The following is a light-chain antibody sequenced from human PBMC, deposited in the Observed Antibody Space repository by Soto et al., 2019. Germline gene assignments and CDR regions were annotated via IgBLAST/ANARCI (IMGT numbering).Light chain of an antibody. J-gene: IGKJ5*01. CDR2: GAS. Sequence: EIVMTQSPATLSLSPGERATLSFRASQSVSSRLAWYQQKPGQAPRLLISGASSRATGIPDRFSGSGSATDFTLTISRLEPEDFALYYCQQYGSSPITFGQGTRLEIK. CDR1: QSVSSR. V-gene: IGKV3-20*01. CDR3: QQYGSSPIT.